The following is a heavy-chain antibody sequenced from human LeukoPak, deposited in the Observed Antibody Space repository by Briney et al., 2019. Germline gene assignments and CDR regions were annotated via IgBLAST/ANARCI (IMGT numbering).Heavy chain of an antibody. CDR1: GITFSRYS. CDR3: VVVYCGGDCYWDFQH. J-gene: IGHJ1*01. D-gene: IGHD2-21*02. CDR2: IKRKTDGGTT. Sequence: PGGSPRVSCLTSGITFSRYSMNWVRQAPGKGLEWVGRIKRKTDGGTTDYAAPVKGRFTISRDDSKNMLYLQMNSLKTEDTAVYYCVVVYCGGDCYWDFQHWGQGTLVTVSS. V-gene: IGHV3-15*01.